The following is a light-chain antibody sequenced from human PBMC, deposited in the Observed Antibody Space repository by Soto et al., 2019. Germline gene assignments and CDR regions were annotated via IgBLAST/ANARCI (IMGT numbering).Light chain of an antibody. CDR1: QSIGLA. CDR2: DAS. J-gene: IGKJ1*01. V-gene: IGKV3-11*01. Sequence: EIVLTQAPSTLSFSPWERSTLSFSASQSIGLAIAWYQHKPGQAPRLLIFDASQRATGIPARFRGSGSGTDFTLSISSLEPEDFALYYCQQRANWPRTFGQGTKVDIK. CDR3: QQRANWPRT.